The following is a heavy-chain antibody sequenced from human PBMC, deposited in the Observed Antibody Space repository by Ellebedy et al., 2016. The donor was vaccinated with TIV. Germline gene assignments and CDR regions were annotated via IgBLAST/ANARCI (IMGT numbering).Heavy chain of an antibody. Sequence: GESLKISCAASGFTFSSYAMSWVRQAPGKGLEWVGRIKSKTDGGTADYGAPVKGRFSISRDDSKNTLYLQMNSLRAEDTAVYYCARVRIAAAAMDYWGQGTLVTVSS. V-gene: IGHV3-15*01. D-gene: IGHD6-13*01. CDR2: IKSKTDGGTA. CDR3: ARVRIAAAAMDY. J-gene: IGHJ4*02. CDR1: GFTFSSYA.